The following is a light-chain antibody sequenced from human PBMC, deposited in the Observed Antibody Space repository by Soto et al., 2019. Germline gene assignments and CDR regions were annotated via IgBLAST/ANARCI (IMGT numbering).Light chain of an antibody. CDR2: DAS. Sequence: DIPMTQSPSTLSASVGDRVTITCRASQSISSWLAWYQQKPGKAPKVLIFDASSWESGVPSRFSGSGSATEFTLTISSLQPDDFATYYCQQYSTYPWTFGQGTKVEIK. V-gene: IGKV1-5*01. CDR3: QQYSTYPWT. CDR1: QSISSW. J-gene: IGKJ1*01.